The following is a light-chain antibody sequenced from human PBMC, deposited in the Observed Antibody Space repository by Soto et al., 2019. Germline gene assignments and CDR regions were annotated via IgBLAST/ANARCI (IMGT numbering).Light chain of an antibody. CDR3: QQSYSTPSIT. J-gene: IGKJ1*01. CDR1: QSISSY. V-gene: IGKV1-39*01. Sequence: DIQMTQSPSSLSASLWDRVTITCRASQSISSYLNWYQQKPGKAPKLLIYAASSLQSGVPSRFSGSGSGTDFTLTISSLQPEDFATYYCQQSYSTPSITFGQGTKVDIK. CDR2: AAS.